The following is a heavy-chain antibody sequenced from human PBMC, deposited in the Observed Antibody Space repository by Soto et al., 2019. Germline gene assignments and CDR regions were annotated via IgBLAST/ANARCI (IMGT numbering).Heavy chain of an antibody. CDR3: ARDKGAILWFGELGGYYYGMDV. D-gene: IGHD3-10*01. Sequence: ASVKVSCKASGYTFTSYGISWVRQAPGQGLEWMGWISAYNGNTNYAQKLQGRVTMTTDTSTSTAYMELRSLRSDDTAVYYCARDKGAILWFGELGGYYYGMDVWGQGTTVTVSS. J-gene: IGHJ6*02. CDR2: ISAYNGNT. CDR1: GYTFTSYG. V-gene: IGHV1-18*01.